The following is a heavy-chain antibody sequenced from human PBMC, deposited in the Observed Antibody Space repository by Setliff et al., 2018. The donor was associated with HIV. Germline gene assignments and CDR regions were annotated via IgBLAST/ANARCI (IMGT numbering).Heavy chain of an antibody. Sequence: PSETLSLTCTVSGGSISSGNYYWSWIRQHPVKGLEWIGYIDSSGNTYYKSSLRSRVTLSVDTSKNQFSLNLTSVTAADTAVYYCARSKTFYDFWGGYYTHGAFKIWGLGTMVTVSS. V-gene: IGHV4-31*03. CDR3: ARSKTFYDFWGGYYTHGAFKI. J-gene: IGHJ3*02. CDR1: GGSISSGNYY. D-gene: IGHD3-3*01. CDR2: IDSSGNT.